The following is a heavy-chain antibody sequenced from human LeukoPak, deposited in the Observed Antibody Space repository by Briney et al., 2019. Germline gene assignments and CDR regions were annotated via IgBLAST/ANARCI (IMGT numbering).Heavy chain of an antibody. V-gene: IGHV3-48*03. Sequence: GGPLRLSCAASGFTFSSYEMNWVRQAPGKGLEWVSYISSSGSTIYYADSVKGRFTISRDNAKNSLYLQMNSLRAEDTAVYYCARVLLAYYYGSGSYYNPFHYWGQGTLVTVSS. CDR3: ARVLLAYYYGSGSYYNPFHY. D-gene: IGHD3-10*01. CDR2: ISSSGSTI. J-gene: IGHJ4*02. CDR1: GFTFSSYE.